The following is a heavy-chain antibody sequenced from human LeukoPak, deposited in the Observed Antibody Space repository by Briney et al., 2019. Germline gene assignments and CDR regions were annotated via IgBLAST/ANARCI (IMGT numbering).Heavy chain of an antibody. CDR3: AKWYMKFTMKPFGY. J-gene: IGHJ4*02. D-gene: IGHD3-22*01. Sequence: ETLSLTCTVSGSSISSGGYYWGWIRQPPGKGLEWVSAISGSGGSTYYADSVKGRFTISRDNSKNTLYLQMNSLRAEDTVVYYCAKWYMKFTMKPFGYWGQGTLVTVSS. V-gene: IGHV3-23*01. CDR2: ISGSGGST. CDR1: GSSISSGGYY.